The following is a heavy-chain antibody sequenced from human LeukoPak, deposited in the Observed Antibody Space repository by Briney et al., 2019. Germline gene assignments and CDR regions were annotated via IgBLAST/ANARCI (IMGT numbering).Heavy chain of an antibody. Sequence: GESLQISCKGSGYSFTSYWIGWVRQMPGKGLEWMGIIYPGDSDTRYSPSFQGQVTISADKSISTAYLQWSSLKASDTAMYYCASRPIHYYDSPGGAFDIWGQGTMVTVSS. D-gene: IGHD3-22*01. CDR1: GYSFTSYW. CDR3: ASRPIHYYDSPGGAFDI. CDR2: IYPGDSDT. V-gene: IGHV5-51*01. J-gene: IGHJ3*02.